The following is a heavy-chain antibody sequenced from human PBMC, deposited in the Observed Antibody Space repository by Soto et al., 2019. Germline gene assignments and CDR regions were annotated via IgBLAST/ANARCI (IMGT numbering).Heavy chain of an antibody. CDR1: GGSISSYY. J-gene: IGHJ4*01. Sequence: SETLSLTCTVSGGSISSYYWSWIRQPPEKGLEWIGYIYNSGSTKYNPSLKSRVTISVDTSKNQFSLNLTSVTAADTAVYFCVRANAGSYYKGLDYWGQGTLVTVSS. D-gene: IGHD3-10*01. V-gene: IGHV4-59*01. CDR3: VRANAGSYYKGLDY. CDR2: IYNSGST.